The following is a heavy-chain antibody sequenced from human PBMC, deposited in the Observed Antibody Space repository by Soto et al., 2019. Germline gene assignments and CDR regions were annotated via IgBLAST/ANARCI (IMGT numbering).Heavy chain of an antibody. Sequence: QVQLVQSGAEVKKPGSSVKVSCKASGGTFSSYAISWVRQAPGQGLEWMGGIIPIFGTANYAQKFQGRVTLTADESTSTAYMELSSLRSEDTAVYYCARGSGDYYGSGSYYGEFDYWGQGTLVTVSS. CDR2: IIPIFGTA. V-gene: IGHV1-69*01. CDR1: GGTFSSYA. J-gene: IGHJ4*02. D-gene: IGHD3-10*01. CDR3: ARGSGDYYGSGSYYGEFDY.